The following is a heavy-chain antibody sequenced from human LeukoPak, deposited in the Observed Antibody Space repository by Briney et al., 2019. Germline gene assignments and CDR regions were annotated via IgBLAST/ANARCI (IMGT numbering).Heavy chain of an antibody. CDR1: GFTFSDYY. V-gene: IGHV3-11*01. CDR2: ISSSGSSI. Sequence: GGSLRLSCAASGFTFSDYYMSWIRQAPGKGLEWISYISSSGSSIYYADSVKGRFTISRDNAKNSLYLQMNSLRAEDTAVYYCARDGEFYYDRSSYWGQGSLVTVSS. J-gene: IGHJ4*02. D-gene: IGHD3-22*01. CDR3: ARDGEFYYDRSSY.